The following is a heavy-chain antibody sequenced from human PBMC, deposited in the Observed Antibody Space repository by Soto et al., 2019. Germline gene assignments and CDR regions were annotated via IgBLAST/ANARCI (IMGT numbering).Heavy chain of an antibody. CDR2: IYSGGST. D-gene: IGHD5-12*01. CDR1: GFSVTANY. J-gene: IGHJ4*02. Sequence: EVQVVESGGGLIQPGGSLRLSCEVSGFSVTANYMSWVRQAPGKGLEWVSVIYSGGSTYYIDSVKGRFSISSDISKNTLYLQRNSLRAEHSAVYYCDGYGYWGQGTLVTVSP. CDR3: DGYGY. V-gene: IGHV3-53*01.